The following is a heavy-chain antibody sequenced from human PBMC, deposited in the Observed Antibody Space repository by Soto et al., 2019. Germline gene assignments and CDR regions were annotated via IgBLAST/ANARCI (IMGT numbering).Heavy chain of an antibody. Sequence: GGALRLSCAASGFTFSCYAMSWVRPAPGEGPEWVSAISSSGSSTDYADSLKGRFNISRDKSRTTLYLQMSSLRAEDTAVYYCAKLTYWSSTSCYIFDYWGQGTLVTSPQ. J-gene: IGHJ4*02. CDR2: ISSSGSST. V-gene: IGHV3-23*01. D-gene: IGHD2-2*02. CDR1: GFTFSCYA. CDR3: AKLTYWSSTSCYIFDY.